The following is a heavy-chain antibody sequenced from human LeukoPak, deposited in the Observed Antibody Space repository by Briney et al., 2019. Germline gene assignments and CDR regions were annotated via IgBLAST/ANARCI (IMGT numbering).Heavy chain of an antibody. J-gene: IGHJ6*04. Sequence: GESLKISCKGSGYSFTSYWIGWVRQMPGKGLEWMGIIYPGDSDTRYSPSFQGQVTISADKPISTAYLQWSSLKASDTAMYYCARLKYGSGSYTYYYYGMDVWGKGTTVTVSS. V-gene: IGHV5-51*01. CDR1: GYSFTSYW. CDR2: IYPGDSDT. D-gene: IGHD3-10*01. CDR3: ARLKYGSGSYTYYYYGMDV.